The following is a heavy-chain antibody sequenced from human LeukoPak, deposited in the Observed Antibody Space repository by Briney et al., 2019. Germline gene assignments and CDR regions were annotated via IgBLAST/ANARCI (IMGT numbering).Heavy chain of an antibody. CDR2: IRFTGSYI. CDR1: GFTFSHYS. V-gene: IGHV3-21*01. Sequence: GGSLRLSCVASGFTFSHYSMNWVRQAPGKGLEWVSSIRFTGSYIYYADSVKGRFTISRDNSKNTLYLQMNSLRAEDTAVYYCARDPSGRAAGGRGDYWGQGTLVTVSS. J-gene: IGHJ4*02. D-gene: IGHD6-13*01. CDR3: ARDPSGRAAGGRGDY.